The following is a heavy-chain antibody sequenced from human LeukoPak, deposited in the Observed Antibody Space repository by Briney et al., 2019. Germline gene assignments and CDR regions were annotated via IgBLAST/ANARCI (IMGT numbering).Heavy chain of an antibody. CDR2: ISYDGNTI. J-gene: IGHJ4*02. V-gene: IGHV3-30-3*01. CDR3: ARSGGLQKFDY. D-gene: IGHD4-11*01. Sequence: GGSLRLSCAASEFTFSNYAVHWVRQAPGKGLQWVAVISYDGNTIHYADSVKGRFPISRDTSKNTLYLQMNSLRTEDTAVYYCARSGGLQKFDYWGQGTLVTVSS. CDR1: EFTFSNYA.